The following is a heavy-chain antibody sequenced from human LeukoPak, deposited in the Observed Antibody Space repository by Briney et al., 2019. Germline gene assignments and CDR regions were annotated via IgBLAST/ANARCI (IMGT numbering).Heavy chain of an antibody. D-gene: IGHD3-22*01. J-gene: IGHJ4*02. V-gene: IGHV4-59*01. Sequence: SETLSLTCTVSGGSISSYYWSWIRQPPGKGLEWIGYIYYSGSTNYNPSLKSRVTISVDTSKNQFSLKLSSVTAADMAVCYCARVRAKYDSSGYYYLRFFDYWGQGTLVTVSS. CDR3: ARVRAKYDSSGYYYLRFFDY. CDR2: IYYSGST. CDR1: GGSISSYY.